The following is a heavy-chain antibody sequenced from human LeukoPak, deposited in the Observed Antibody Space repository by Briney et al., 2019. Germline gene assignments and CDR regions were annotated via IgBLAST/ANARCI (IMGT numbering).Heavy chain of an antibody. D-gene: IGHD3-22*01. CDR3: ARDPKWLPFDY. Sequence: SETLSLTCTVSGGSISSSSYYWGWIRQPPGKGLEWIGSIYYSGSTYYNPSLKSRVTISVDTSKNQFSLKLISVTAADTAVYYCARDPKWLPFDYWGQGTLVTVSS. CDR2: IYYSGST. V-gene: IGHV4-39*07. J-gene: IGHJ4*02. CDR1: GGSISSSSYY.